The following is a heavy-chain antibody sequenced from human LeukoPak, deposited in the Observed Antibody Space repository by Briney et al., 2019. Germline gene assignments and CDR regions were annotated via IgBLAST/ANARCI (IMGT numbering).Heavy chain of an antibody. CDR2: LNSDGSST. D-gene: IGHD1-26*01. J-gene: IGHJ3*02. Sequence: QPRGSLRLSCAASGFTFSSYWMHWVRQAPGKGLVWVSRLNSDGSSTTYADSVKGRFTISRDNAKNTLYLQMNSLRAEDTAVYYSARLSGSYRNDAFDIWGQGTMVTVSS. CDR3: ARLSGSYRNDAFDI. CDR1: GFTFSSYW. V-gene: IGHV3-74*01.